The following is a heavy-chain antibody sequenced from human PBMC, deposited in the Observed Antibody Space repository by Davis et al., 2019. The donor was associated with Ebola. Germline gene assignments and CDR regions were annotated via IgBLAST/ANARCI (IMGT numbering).Heavy chain of an antibody. D-gene: IGHD3-3*01. CDR1: GGSISSSSYY. V-gene: IGHV4-39*01. J-gene: IGHJ6*04. CDR2: IYYSGST. CDR3: ARGVGAQFGGLYYYYGMDV. Sequence: SETLSLTCTVSGGSISSSSYYWGWIRQPPGTGLEWIGSIYYSGSTYYNPSLKSRVTISVDTSKNQFSLKLSSVTAADTAVYYCARGVGAQFGGLYYYYGMDVWGKGTTVTVSS.